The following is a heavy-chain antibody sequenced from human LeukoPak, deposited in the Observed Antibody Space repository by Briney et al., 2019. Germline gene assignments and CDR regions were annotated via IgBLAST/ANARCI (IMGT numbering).Heavy chain of an antibody. V-gene: IGHV3-30*18. CDR2: ISYDGSNK. Sequence: GGSLRLSCSASGFTFTSYNMNWVRQAPGKGLEWVAVISYDGSNKYYADSVKGRFTISRDNSKNTLYLQMNSLRAEDTAVYYCAKSGVGWELLRRSDYWGQGTLVTVSS. J-gene: IGHJ4*02. D-gene: IGHD1-26*01. CDR3: AKSGVGWELLRRSDY. CDR1: GFTFTSYN.